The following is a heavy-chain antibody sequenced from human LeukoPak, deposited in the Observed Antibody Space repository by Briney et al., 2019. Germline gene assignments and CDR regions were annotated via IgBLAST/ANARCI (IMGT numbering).Heavy chain of an antibody. V-gene: IGHV3-21*01. CDR2: ISSSSSYI. CDR3: ARGRIDAFDI. Sequence: GGSLRLSCAASGFIFSSYSMNWVRQAPGKGLEWVSSISSSSSYIYYADSVKGRFTISGDNAKTSLYLQMNSLRAEDTAVYYCARGRIDAFDIWGQGTMVTVSS. J-gene: IGHJ3*02. CDR1: GFIFSSYS.